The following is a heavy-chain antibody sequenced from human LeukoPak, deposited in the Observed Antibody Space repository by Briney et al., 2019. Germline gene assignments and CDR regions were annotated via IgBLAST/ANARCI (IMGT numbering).Heavy chain of an antibody. D-gene: IGHD3-22*01. CDR3: ARDHYDGVGGFDY. J-gene: IGHJ4*02. CDR1: GFTFSSYG. CDR2: IKQDGSEK. V-gene: IGHV3-7*01. Sequence: GGSLRLSCAASGFTFSSYGMSWVRQAPGKGLEWVANIKQDGSEKYYVDSVKGRFTISRDNAKNSLYLQMNSLRAEDTAVYYCARDHYDGVGGFDYWGQGTLVTVSS.